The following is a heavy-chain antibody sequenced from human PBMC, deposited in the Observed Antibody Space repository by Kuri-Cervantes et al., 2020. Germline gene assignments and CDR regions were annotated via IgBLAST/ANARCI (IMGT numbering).Heavy chain of an antibody. Sequence: GESLKIPCAASGFTFSSYAMNWVRQTPGKGLEWVSSISSSGSYIYYADSVKGRFTVSRDNAKNSLYLQMNSLRGEDTAVYYCARAENYDSSGHRWRYYYMDVWGKGTTVTVSS. J-gene: IGHJ6*03. D-gene: IGHD3-22*01. V-gene: IGHV3-21*03. CDR3: ARAENYDSSGHRWRYYYMDV. CDR1: GFTFSSYA. CDR2: ISSSGSYI.